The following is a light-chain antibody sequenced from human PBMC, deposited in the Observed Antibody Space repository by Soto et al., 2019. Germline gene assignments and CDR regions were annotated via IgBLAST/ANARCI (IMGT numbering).Light chain of an antibody. CDR1: QDINNY. Sequence: DIQMTQSPSSLSASVGDRVTITCQASQDINNYLNWFQQKPGQAPKLLIYDASNLQTVVPSRFSGSGSGTDFTFTISSLQHEDIGTYYCQQYDNVPRTFGQGTRLEI. CDR3: QQYDNVPRT. CDR2: DAS. J-gene: IGKJ2*01. V-gene: IGKV1-33*01.